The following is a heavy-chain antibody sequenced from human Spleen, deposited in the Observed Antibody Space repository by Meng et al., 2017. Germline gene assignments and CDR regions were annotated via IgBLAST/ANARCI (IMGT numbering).Heavy chain of an antibody. CDR3: ARDLAVVTVDYYYYGMDV. J-gene: IGHJ6*02. Sequence: GESLKISCAASEFTFNSYAMTWVRQAPGKGLEWVSVISGSGGSTYYADSVKGRFTISRDNSKNTLYLQMNSLRAEDTAVYYCARDLAVVTVDYYYYGMDVWGQGTTVTVAS. D-gene: IGHD4-23*01. CDR2: ISGSGGST. V-gene: IGHV3-23*01. CDR1: EFTFNSYA.